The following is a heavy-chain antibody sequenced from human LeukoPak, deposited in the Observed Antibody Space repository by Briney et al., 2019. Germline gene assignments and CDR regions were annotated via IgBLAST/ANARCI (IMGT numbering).Heavy chain of an antibody. CDR2: IYYSGNT. V-gene: IGHV4-59*01. CDR1: GVSISPYY. J-gene: IGHJ4*02. D-gene: IGHD2-2*01. CDR3: ARSTGSTMFIDY. Sequence: KSSETLSLTCTVSGVSISPYYWSWIRQPPGKGLEWLGYIYYSGNTEYKPALKSRVATSVDTSKNQFSLRLSSVTAAATAVYYCARSTGSTMFIDYWGQGTLVTVSS.